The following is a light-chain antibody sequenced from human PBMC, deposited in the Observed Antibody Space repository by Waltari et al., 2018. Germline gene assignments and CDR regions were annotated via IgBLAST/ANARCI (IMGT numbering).Light chain of an antibody. CDR1: SDDIGGFNL. Sequence: QSALTQPASVSGSPGQSITISCSGTSDDIGGFNLVSWYQQYPGKAPKLIIYEVSKWPSGVSLRFSGSKSGSTASRTISGLQPEDEAEYFCCSYSRVTTYVVFGGGTRVTV. J-gene: IGLJ2*01. CDR2: EVS. V-gene: IGLV2-23*02. CDR3: CSYSRVTTYVV.